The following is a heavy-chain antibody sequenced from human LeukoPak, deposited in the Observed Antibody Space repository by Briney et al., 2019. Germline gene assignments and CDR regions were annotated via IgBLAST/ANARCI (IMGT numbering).Heavy chain of an antibody. V-gene: IGHV1-46*01. CDR3: ARDPSIMVRGVKNAFDI. CDR2: INPSGGST. J-gene: IGHJ3*02. D-gene: IGHD3-10*01. CDR1: GYTFTSYY. Sequence: GASVKVSCKASGYTFTSYYMHWVRQAPGQGLEWVGIINPSGGSTSYAQKFQGRVTMTRDTSTSTVYMELSSLRSEDTAVYYCARDPSIMVRGVKNAFDIWGQGTMVTVSS.